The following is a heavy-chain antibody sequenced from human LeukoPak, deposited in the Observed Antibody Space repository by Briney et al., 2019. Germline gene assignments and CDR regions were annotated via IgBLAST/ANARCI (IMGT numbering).Heavy chain of an antibody. D-gene: IGHD3-10*01. CDR1: GGSFSGYY. CDR2: INHSGST. J-gene: IGHJ4*02. V-gene: IGHV4-34*01. CDR3: ARHGWFGELLRFDY. Sequence: SETLSLTCAVYGGSFSGYYWSWIRQPPGKGLEWIGEINHSGSTNYNPSLKSRVTISVDTSKNQFSLKLSSVTAADTAVYYCARHGWFGELLRFDYWGQGTLVTVSS.